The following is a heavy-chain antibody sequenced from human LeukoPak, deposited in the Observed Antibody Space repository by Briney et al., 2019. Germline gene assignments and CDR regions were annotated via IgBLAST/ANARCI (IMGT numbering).Heavy chain of an antibody. J-gene: IGHJ4*02. CDR1: GFTFSSYW. D-gene: IGHD3-16*02. CDR2: INSDGSST. CDR3: AREGRMITFGGVIGDYFDY. Sequence: GGSLRLSCAASGFTFSSYWMHWVRQAPGKGLVWVSRINSDGSSTSYADSVKGRFTISRDNAKNTLYLQMNSLRAEDTAVYYCAREGRMITFGGVIGDYFDYWGQGTLVTVSS. V-gene: IGHV3-74*01.